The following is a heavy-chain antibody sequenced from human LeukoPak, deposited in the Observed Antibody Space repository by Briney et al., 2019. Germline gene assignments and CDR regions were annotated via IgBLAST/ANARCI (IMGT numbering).Heavy chain of an antibody. CDR1: GFTFSPYS. V-gene: IGHV3-48*04. CDR2: ISSTGSTI. CDR3: ARGTTVWARMDV. D-gene: IGHD4-17*01. J-gene: IGHJ6*03. Sequence: GSLRLSCAASGFTFSPYSMNWVRQAPGKGLEWVSYISSTGSTIYYADSMKGRFTISRDNAKNSLYLQMNSLRAEDTAVYYCARGTTVWARMDVWGKGTTVTVSS.